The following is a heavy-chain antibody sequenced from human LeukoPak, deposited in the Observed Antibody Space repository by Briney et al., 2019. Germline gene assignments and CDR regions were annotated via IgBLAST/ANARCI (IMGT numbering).Heavy chain of an antibody. CDR1: GFTVTSNY. J-gene: IGHJ6*02. CDR3: AIGGVIWRMDV. D-gene: IGHD2/OR15-2a*01. V-gene: IGHV3-66*01. Sequence: PGGSLRLSCAVSGFTVTSNYMSWVRQAPGKGLEWVSVVYPGGFTYHADSVKGRFTISRDTSKNTVYLQMNSLRAEDTAVYHCAIGGVIWRMDVWGQGTTVTVSS. CDR2: VYPGGFT.